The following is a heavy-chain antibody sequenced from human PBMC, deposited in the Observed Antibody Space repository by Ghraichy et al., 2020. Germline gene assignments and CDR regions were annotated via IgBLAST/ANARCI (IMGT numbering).Heavy chain of an antibody. CDR1: GDSFANASYY. CDR2: IYHTGSSY. Sequence: SETLSLTCTVSGDSFANASYYWAWIRPPPGKGLEWMGTIYHTGSSYYYNPSLRNRVTISLDKSKSQFSLRLTSVIAADIVVYYCARNPLNWNKEFWHFDPWGQGTLVTVSS. CDR3: ARNPLNWNKEFWHFDP. J-gene: IGHJ5*02. V-gene: IGHV4-39*01. D-gene: IGHD1/OR15-1a*01.